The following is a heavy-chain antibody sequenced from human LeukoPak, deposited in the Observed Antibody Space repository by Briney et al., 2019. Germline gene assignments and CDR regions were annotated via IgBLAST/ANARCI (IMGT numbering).Heavy chain of an antibody. D-gene: IGHD3-16*02. V-gene: IGHV3-21*01. J-gene: IGHJ4*02. CDR1: GFTFSSHW. Sequence: PGGSLRLSCAASGFTFSSHWMSWVRQAPGKGLEWVSSISSSSSYIYYADSVKGRFTISRDNAKNSLYLQMNSLRAEDTAVYYCARSILITFGGVIGTIDYWGQGTLVTVSS. CDR3: ARSILITFGGVIGTIDY. CDR2: ISSSSSYI.